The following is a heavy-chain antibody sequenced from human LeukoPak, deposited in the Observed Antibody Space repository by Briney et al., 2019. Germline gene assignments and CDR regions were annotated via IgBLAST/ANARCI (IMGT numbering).Heavy chain of an antibody. V-gene: IGHV4-34*01. D-gene: IGHD6-19*01. CDR2: INHSGST. CDR1: GGSFSGYY. Sequence: SETLSLTCAVYGGSFSGYYWSWIRQPPGKGLEWIGEINHSGSTNYNPPLKSRVTISVDTSKNQFSLKLSSVTAADTAVYYCARDRIAGIAVAKRRGYFDYWGQGTLVTVSS. J-gene: IGHJ4*02. CDR3: ARDRIAGIAVAKRRGYFDY.